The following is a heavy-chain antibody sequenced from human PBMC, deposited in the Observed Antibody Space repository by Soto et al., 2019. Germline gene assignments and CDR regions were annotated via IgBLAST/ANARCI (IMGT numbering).Heavy chain of an antibody. Sequence: EVQLLESGGGLVQPGGSLRLSCAASGFTFSSYAMSWVRQAPGKGLEWVSAISGSGGSTYYADSVKGRFTISRDNSKNTLYLQMNSLSAEDTAVYYCAKEEGIQLWVNIHFDSWGQGTLVTVSS. CDR1: GFTFSSYA. CDR3: AKEEGIQLWVNIHFDS. J-gene: IGHJ4*02. D-gene: IGHD5-18*01. CDR2: ISGSGGST. V-gene: IGHV3-23*01.